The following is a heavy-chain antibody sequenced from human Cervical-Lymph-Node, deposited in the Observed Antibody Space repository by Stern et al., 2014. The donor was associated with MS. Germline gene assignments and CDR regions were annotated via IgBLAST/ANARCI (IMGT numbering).Heavy chain of an antibody. CDR1: GYIFTSYY. CDR3: ARDLGTPHGMDV. Sequence: QVQLVQSGAEVKKPGASVKVSCKASGYIFTSYYVHWVRQAPGQGLEWMGMINPSGGSTNYAQKFQGRVTMTRDRSTSTVNMELSSLRSEDTAMYYCARDLGTPHGMDVWGQGTTVTVSS. CDR2: INPSGGST. V-gene: IGHV1-46*01. D-gene: IGHD1-7*01. J-gene: IGHJ6*02.